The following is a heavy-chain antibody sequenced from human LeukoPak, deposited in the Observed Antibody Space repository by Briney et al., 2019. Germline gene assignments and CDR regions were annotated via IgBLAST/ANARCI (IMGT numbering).Heavy chain of an antibody. J-gene: IGHJ1*01. D-gene: IGHD2-2*01. CDR2: ISYDGSNK. CDR1: GFTFSSYG. CDR3: AKERGYCSSTSCYVYFQH. Sequence: GRSLRLSCAASGFTFSSYGMHWVRQAPGKGLQWVAVISYDGSNKYYADSVKGRFTISRDNSKNTLYLQMNSLRAEDTAVYYCAKERGYCSSTSCYVYFQHWGQGTLVTVSS. V-gene: IGHV3-30*18.